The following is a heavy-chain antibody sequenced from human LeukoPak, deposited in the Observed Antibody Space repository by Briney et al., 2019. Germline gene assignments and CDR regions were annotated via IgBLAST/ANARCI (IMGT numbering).Heavy chain of an antibody. CDR3: ARSLDV. Sequence: SETESLTCTVSGGSISSSSYYWGWIRQPPGKGLEWIGSIYYRGRTYYTPSLKSRVTISVDTSKNQFSLKLSSVTAADTAVYYCARSLDVSGKGTATTVSS. V-gene: IGHV4-39*01. J-gene: IGHJ6*04. CDR2: IYYRGRT. CDR1: GGSISSSSYY.